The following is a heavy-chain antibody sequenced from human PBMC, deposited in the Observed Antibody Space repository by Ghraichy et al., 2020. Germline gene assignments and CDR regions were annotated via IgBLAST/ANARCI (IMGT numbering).Heavy chain of an antibody. CDR3: AKVGAFLEYYFDY. D-gene: IGHD3-3*01. V-gene: IGHV3-23*01. J-gene: IGHJ4*02. CDR1: GFSFGNSA. Sequence: GGSLRLSCVASGFSFGNSALSWVRQAPGRGLEWVSSTTSTGRFTYYSDSVKGRFTISRDNSNNTLYLLMDSLRPEDTAIYYCAKVGAFLEYYFDYWGQGVRVTV. CDR2: TTSTGRFT.